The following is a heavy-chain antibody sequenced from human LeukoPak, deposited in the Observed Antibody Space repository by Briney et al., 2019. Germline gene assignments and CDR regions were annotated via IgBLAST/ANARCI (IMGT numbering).Heavy chain of an antibody. CDR3: AKGVRSGYDRLDF. CDR1: GFTFSSYA. Sequence: QTGGSLRLSCAASGFTFSSYAMSWVRQAPGKGLEWVSAISGSGGSTYYADSVKGRFTTSRDNSKNTLYLQMNSLRVEDTAVYYCAKGVRSGYDRLDFWGQGTLVTVSS. CDR2: ISGSGGST. J-gene: IGHJ4*02. V-gene: IGHV3-23*01. D-gene: IGHD5-12*01.